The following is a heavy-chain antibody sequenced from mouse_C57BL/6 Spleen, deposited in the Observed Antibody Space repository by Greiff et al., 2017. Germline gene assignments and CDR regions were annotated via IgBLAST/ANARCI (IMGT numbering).Heavy chain of an antibody. V-gene: IGHV1-53*01. J-gene: IGHJ2*01. D-gene: IGHD2-5*01. CDR2: INPSNGGT. CDR3: ARSGAYYSNCDY. CDR1: GYTFTSYW. Sequence: VQLQQPGTELVKPGASVKLSCKASGYTFTSYWMHWVKQRPGQGLEWIGNINPSNGGTNYNEKFKSKATLTVGKSSSTAYMQLSSLTSEDSAVYYCARSGAYYSNCDYWGQGTTLTVSS.